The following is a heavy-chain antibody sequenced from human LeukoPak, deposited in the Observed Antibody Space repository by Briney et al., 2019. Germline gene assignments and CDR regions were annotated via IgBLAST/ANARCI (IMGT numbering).Heavy chain of an antibody. V-gene: IGHV4-59*08. Sequence: KPSETLSLTCTVSGGSISSYYWSWIRQPPGKGLEWIGYIYYSGSTNYNPSLKSRVTISVDTSKNQFSLKLSSVTAADTAVYYCARHDYLTHFDYWGQGTLVTVSS. D-gene: IGHD4-11*01. CDR3: ARHDYLTHFDY. J-gene: IGHJ4*02. CDR1: GGSISSYY. CDR2: IYYSGST.